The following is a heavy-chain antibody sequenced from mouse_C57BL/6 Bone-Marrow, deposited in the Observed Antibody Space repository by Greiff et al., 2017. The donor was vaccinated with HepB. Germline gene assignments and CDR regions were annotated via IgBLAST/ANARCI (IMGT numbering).Heavy chain of an antibody. CDR3: ARGGLGGFAY. CDR2: ISSGGSYT. D-gene: IGHD2-4*01. J-gene: IGHJ3*01. CDR1: GFTFSSYG. V-gene: IGHV5-6*01. Sequence: EVHLVESGGDLVKPGGSLKLSCAASGFTFSSYGMSWVRQTPDKRLEWVATISSGGSYTYYPDSVKGRFTISRDNAKNTLYLQMSSLKSEDTAMYYCARGGLGGFAYWGQGTLVTVSA.